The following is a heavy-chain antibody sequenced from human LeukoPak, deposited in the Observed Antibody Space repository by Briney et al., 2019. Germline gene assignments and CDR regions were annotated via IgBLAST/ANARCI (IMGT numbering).Heavy chain of an antibody. D-gene: IGHD1-26*01. J-gene: IGHJ4*02. V-gene: IGHV4-4*08. CDR1: GSSISNYY. CDR2: IHTSGAS. CDR3: ARLGSYHDF. Sequence: SETLSLTCTVSGSSISNYYWSWIRQTPEKGLEWMGDIHTSGASRYYPSLASRLTLSIDSSRNHLSLKLPFVTAADTAVYFCARLGSYHDFWGQGALVTVSS.